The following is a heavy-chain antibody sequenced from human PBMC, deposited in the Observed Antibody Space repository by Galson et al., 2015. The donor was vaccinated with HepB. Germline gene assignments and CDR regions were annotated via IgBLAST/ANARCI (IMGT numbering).Heavy chain of an antibody. CDR1: GFTFSTYA. J-gene: IGHJ4*02. V-gene: IGHV3-23*01. CDR2: IRGSGGST. D-gene: IGHD2-21*01. Sequence: SLRLSCAASGFTFSTYAMTWVRQAPGKGLAWVSAIRGSGGSTSYAESVKGRFTITRDNSKNTLYLQMQTLRAEDTAVYFCAKGPSGVVVITILGLFDYWGQGTLFTVSS. CDR3: AKGPSGVVVITILGLFDY.